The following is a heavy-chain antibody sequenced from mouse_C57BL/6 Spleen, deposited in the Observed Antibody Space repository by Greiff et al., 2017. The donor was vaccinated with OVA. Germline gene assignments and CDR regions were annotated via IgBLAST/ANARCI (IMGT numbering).Heavy chain of an antibody. CDR1: GFTFSDYY. D-gene: IGHD2-2*01. V-gene: IGHV5-16*01. CDR2: INYDGSST. Sequence: EVKVVESEGGLVQPGSSMNLSCTASGFTFSDYYMAWVRQVPEKGLEWVANINYDGSSTYYLDSLKSRFIISRDNAKNILYLQMSSLKSEDTATYYCARDEGYDGGFAYWGQGTLVTVSA. J-gene: IGHJ3*01. CDR3: ARDEGYDGGFAY.